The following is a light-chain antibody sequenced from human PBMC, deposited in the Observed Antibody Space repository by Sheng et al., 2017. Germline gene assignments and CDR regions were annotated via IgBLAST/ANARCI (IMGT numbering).Light chain of an antibody. CDR1: QAISTW. CDR3: QQGNSFT. J-gene: IGKJ3*01. CDR2: DAS. Sequence: DIQMTQSPSSVSASVGDRVTITCRASQAISTWFAWYQQKPGKAPKLLIYDASRLQSGVPSRFSGSGSATRFTLTINSLQPEDFATYYCQQGNSFTFGPGTKVDIK. V-gene: IGKV1-12*02.